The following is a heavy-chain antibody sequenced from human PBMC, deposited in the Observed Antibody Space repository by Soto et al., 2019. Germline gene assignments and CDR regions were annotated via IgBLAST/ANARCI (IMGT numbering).Heavy chain of an antibody. J-gene: IGHJ5*02. CDR3: ARGGPRTTQLASDYYDSSGYYWFDP. V-gene: IGHV1-18*04. CDR2: ISAYNGNT. Sequence: GASVKVSCKASGYTFTSYGISWVRQAPGQGLEWMGWISAYNGNTNYAQKLQGRVTMTTDTSTSTAYMELRSLRSDDTAVYYCARGGPRTTQLASDYYDSSGYYWFDPWGQGTLVTVSS. CDR1: GYTFTSYG. D-gene: IGHD3-22*01.